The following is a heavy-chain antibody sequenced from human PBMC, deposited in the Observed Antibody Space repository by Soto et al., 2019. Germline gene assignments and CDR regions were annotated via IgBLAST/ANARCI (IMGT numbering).Heavy chain of an antibody. D-gene: IGHD4-17*01. CDR2: IYYSGST. J-gene: IGHJ4*02. Sequence: QLQLQESGPELAKPSETLSLICTVSGGSISSTSYYWGWIRQPPGKGLEWIGNIYYSGSTSYNSSLKSRVTISVDASKNQFSLKLSSVTAADTALYYCARLTVSRGFAYWGQGTLVSVSS. CDR3: ARLTVSRGFAY. CDR1: GGSISSTSYY. V-gene: IGHV4-39*01.